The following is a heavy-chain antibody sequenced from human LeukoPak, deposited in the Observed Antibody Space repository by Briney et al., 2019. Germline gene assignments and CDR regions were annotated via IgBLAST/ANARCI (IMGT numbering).Heavy chain of an antibody. CDR3: ARGDYYDSSGYYY. J-gene: IGHJ4*02. CDR2: IYYSGNT. Sequence: PSQTLSLTCTVSGGSISSGDYYWSWIRQPPGKGLEWIGYIYYSGNTYYNPSLKSRVTISVDTSKNQFSLKLSSVTAADTAVYYCARGDYYDSSGYYYWGQGTLVTVSS. CDR1: GGSISSGDYY. D-gene: IGHD3-22*01. V-gene: IGHV4-30-4*01.